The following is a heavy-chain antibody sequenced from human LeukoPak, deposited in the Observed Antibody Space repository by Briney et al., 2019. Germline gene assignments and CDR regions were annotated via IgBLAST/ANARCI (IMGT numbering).Heavy chain of an antibody. CDR2: IIPIFDIV. D-gene: IGHD1-26*01. CDR3: ARDRNAWVVGATAEYFQN. Sequence: SVKVSCKTSGGTFSSYPISWVRQAPGQGLEWMGRIIPIFDIVNYAENFQGRVTITADKSTSTAYMELSSLRSEDTAMYYCARDRNAWVVGATAEYFQNWGQGTLV. J-gene: IGHJ1*01. CDR1: GGTFSSYP. V-gene: IGHV1-69*04.